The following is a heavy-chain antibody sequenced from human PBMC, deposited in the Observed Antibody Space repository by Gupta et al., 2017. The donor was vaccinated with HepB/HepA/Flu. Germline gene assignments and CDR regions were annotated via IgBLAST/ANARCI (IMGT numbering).Heavy chain of an antibody. CDR3: ARVPVRGVIIYAFDI. Sequence: QVQLVESGGGVVQPGRSLRLSCAASGFTFSSYAMHWVRQAPGKGLEWVAVISYDGSNKYYADSVKGRFTISRDNSKNTLYLQMNSLRAEDTAVYYCARVPVRGVIIYAFDIWGQGTMVTVSS. J-gene: IGHJ3*02. V-gene: IGHV3-30-3*01. CDR1: GFTFSSYA. D-gene: IGHD3-10*01. CDR2: ISYDGSNK.